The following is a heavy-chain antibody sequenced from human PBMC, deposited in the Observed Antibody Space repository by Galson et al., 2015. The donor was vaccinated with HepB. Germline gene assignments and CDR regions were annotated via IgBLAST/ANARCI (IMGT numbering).Heavy chain of an antibody. D-gene: IGHD3-10*01. Sequence: PALVKPTQTLTLTCTFSGFSLSTSGVGVGWIRQPPGKALEWLALIYWDDDKRYSPSLKSRLTLTKDTSKNQLVPTLTNMDPVDTATYYCAHSTLWFGEFYFDYWGQGTLVTASS. CDR2: IYWDDDK. CDR1: GFSLSTSGVG. CDR3: AHSTLWFGEFYFDY. V-gene: IGHV2-5*02. J-gene: IGHJ4*02.